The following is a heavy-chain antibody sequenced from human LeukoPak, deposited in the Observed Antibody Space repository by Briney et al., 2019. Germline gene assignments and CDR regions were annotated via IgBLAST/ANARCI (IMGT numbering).Heavy chain of an antibody. CDR1: GFTVSSNY. Sequence: GGSLRLSCAASGFTVSSNYMSWVRQAPGKGLEWVSVIYSGGSTYYADSAKGRFTISRDNSKNTLYLQMNSLRAEDTAVYYCARDVDYGGNSFSWFDPWGQGTLVTVSS. J-gene: IGHJ5*02. CDR3: ARDVDYGGNSFSWFDP. V-gene: IGHV3-66*01. D-gene: IGHD4-23*01. CDR2: IYSGGST.